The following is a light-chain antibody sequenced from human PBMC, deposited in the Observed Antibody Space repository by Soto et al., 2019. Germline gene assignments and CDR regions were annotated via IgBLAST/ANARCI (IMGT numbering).Light chain of an antibody. Sequence: EIVLTQSPGTLSLSPGERATLSCGASQSVTSNYLAWYQQKPGQAPRLLIFGASIRVTGIPDRFIGSGSGTDFTLTITRLEPEDFAVYYCQQRSNWPPVTFGGGTKVEIK. J-gene: IGKJ4*01. CDR1: QSVTSNY. V-gene: IGKV3D-20*02. CDR3: QQRSNWPPVT. CDR2: GAS.